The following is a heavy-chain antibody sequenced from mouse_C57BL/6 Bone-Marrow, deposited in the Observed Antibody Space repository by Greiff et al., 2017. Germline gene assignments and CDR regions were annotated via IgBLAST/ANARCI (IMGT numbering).Heavy chain of an antibody. CDR2: ISSGGSYT. D-gene: IGHD2-1*01. CDR3: ARRRYGNLFAY. V-gene: IGHV5-6*01. J-gene: IGHJ3*01. Sequence: EVQGVESGGDLVKPGGSLKLSCAASGFTFSSYGMSWVRQTPDKRLEWVATISSGGSYTYYPDSVTGRFTISRDNAKNTLYLQMSSLKSEDTAMYYCARRRYGNLFAYWGQGTLVTVSA. CDR1: GFTFSSYG.